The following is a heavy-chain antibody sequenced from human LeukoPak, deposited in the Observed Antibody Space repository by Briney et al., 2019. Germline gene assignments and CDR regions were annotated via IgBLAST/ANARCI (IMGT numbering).Heavy chain of an antibody. CDR2: ISDSGDST. CDR1: GFTFRSFA. D-gene: IGHD2-15*01. CDR3: ASRHCSGGGCYFAGADPFDY. Sequence: PGGSLRLSCAASGFTFRSFAMSWVRQAPGKGLEWVSSISDSGDSTYYADSVKGRFTISRDNSKNTLFLQVNSLRGEDRAVYYCASRHCSGGGCYFAGADPFDYWGQGTLVTVSS. J-gene: IGHJ4*02. V-gene: IGHV3-23*01.